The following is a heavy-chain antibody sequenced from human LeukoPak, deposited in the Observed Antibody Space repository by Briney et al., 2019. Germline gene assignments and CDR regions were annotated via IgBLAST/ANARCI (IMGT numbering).Heavy chain of an antibody. V-gene: IGHV3-74*01. CDR3: ASEGGDYGDP. D-gene: IGHD4/OR15-4a*01. CDR2: INRDGSRT. CDR1: GFTFSSNW. J-gene: IGHJ5*02. Sequence: GGSLRLSCAASGFTFSSNWMHWVRQVPGRGLVWVSRINRDGSRTDYADSVKGRFTISRDNAKNTLYLQMNSLRAEDTAVYYCASEGGDYGDPWGQGTLVTVSS.